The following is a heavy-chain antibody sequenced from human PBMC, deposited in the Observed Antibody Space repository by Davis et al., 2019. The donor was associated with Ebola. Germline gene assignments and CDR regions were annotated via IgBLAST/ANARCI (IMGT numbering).Heavy chain of an antibody. CDR1: GGSISSGGYS. Sequence: MPSETLSLTCAVSGGSISSGGYSWSWIRQPPGKGLEWIGYIYHSGSTYYNPSLKSRVTISVDRSKHQFSLKLSSVTAADTAGYYCARGKPFGSSFWFDPWGQGTLVTVSS. V-gene: IGHV4-30-2*01. CDR3: ARGKPFGSSFWFDP. D-gene: IGHD6-13*01. J-gene: IGHJ5*02. CDR2: IYHSGST.